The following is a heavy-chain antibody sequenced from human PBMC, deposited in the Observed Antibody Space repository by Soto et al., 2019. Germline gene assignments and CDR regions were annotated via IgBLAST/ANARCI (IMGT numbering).Heavy chain of an antibody. CDR2: IYWDDEK. Sequence: QITLKESGPTLVKPTQTLTLTCTFSGFSLSTRGVGVGWIRQPPREALQWLALIYWDDEKRYSPSLQSRLTITKDTSKNQVVLTMTNMDPVDTATYYCAHRCKDSSGYYPDAFDFWGQGTMVTVSS. CDR1: GFSLSTRGVG. J-gene: IGHJ3*01. D-gene: IGHD3-22*01. CDR3: AHRCKDSSGYYPDAFDF. V-gene: IGHV2-5*02.